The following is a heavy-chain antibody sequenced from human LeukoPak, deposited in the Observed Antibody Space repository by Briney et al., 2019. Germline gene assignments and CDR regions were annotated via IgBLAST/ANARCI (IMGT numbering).Heavy chain of an antibody. J-gene: IGHJ3*02. V-gene: IGHV4-39*01. CDR2: IYYSGST. CDR1: GGSISSSSYY. Sequence: PSETLSLTCTVSGGSISSSSYYWGWIRQPPGKGLEWIGSIYYSGSTYYNPSLKSRVTISVDTSKNQFSLKLSSVTAADTAVYYCARPGRGATLDAFDIWGQGTMVTVSS. D-gene: IGHD2-15*01. CDR3: ARPGRGATLDAFDI.